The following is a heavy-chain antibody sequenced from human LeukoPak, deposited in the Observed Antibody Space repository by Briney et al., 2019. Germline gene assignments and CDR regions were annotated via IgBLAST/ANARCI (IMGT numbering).Heavy chain of an antibody. J-gene: IGHJ4*02. D-gene: IGHD4-17*01. V-gene: IGHV5-51*01. CDR2: IYPGDSDT. CDR1: GYGFTNYW. Sequence: GESLKISCKGSGYGFTNYWIGWVRQMPGKGLEWMGIIYPGDSDTRYSPSFQGQVTISADKSISTAYLQWSSLKASDTAMYYCARSLNTVTTYYFDYWGQGTLVTVSS. CDR3: ARSLNTVTTYYFDY.